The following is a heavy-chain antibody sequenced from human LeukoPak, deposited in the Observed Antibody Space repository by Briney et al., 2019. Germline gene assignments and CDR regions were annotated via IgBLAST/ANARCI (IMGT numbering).Heavy chain of an antibody. CDR3: ARDRIDSWITRSFYYYYGMDV. Sequence: PSETLSLTCAVSGYSISSGYYWGWIRQPPGKGLEWIGSIYHSGSTYYNPSLKSRVTISVDTSKNQFSLKLSSVTAADTAEYYCARDRIDSWITRSFYYYYGMDVWGKGTTVTVSS. D-gene: IGHD1-26*01. CDR1: GYSISSGYY. V-gene: IGHV4-38-2*02. CDR2: IYHSGST. J-gene: IGHJ6*04.